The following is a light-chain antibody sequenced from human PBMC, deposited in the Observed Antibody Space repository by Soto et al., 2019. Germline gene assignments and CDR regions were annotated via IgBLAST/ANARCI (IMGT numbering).Light chain of an antibody. V-gene: IGKV3-15*01. Sequence: TLPNGTLSLPPGERATLSCRASQSVSCSLAWSHQKPGQAPRLLIYGASTRATGIPARFSGSGSGTEFTLTISSLQSEDFAGYYCQHYAIWPQRFG. CDR3: QHYAIWPQR. CDR2: GAS. J-gene: IGKJ2*01. CDR1: QSVSCS.